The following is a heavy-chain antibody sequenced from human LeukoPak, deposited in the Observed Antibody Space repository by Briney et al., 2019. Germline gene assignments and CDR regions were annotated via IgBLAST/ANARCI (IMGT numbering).Heavy chain of an antibody. V-gene: IGHV3-33*01. CDR3: ARGVDYYDSSGTIDY. CDR2: VWYDGTKT. J-gene: IGHJ4*02. CDR1: GFTFSSYA. D-gene: IGHD3-22*01. Sequence: PGRSLRLSCAASGFTFSSYAMRWDRQAPGKGLEWVAVVWYDGTKTYSPDSVKGRITISRDDSKNTLYLQMNSLRAEDTAVYHCARGVDYYDSSGTIDYWGQGTLVTVSS.